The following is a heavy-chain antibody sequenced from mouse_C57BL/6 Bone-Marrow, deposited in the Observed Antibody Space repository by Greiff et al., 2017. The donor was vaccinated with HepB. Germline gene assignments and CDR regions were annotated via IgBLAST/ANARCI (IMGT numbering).Heavy chain of an antibody. CDR1: GYTFTSYG. Sequence: QVTLKVSGAELARPGASVKLSCKASGYTFTSYGISWVKQRTGQGLEWIGEIYPRSGNTYYNEKFKGKATLTADKSSSTAYMELRSLTSEDSAVYFCARSGPTIVYFDYWGQGTTLTVSS. J-gene: IGHJ2*01. CDR2: IYPRSGNT. D-gene: IGHD2-12*01. CDR3: ARSGPTIVYFDY. V-gene: IGHV1-81*01.